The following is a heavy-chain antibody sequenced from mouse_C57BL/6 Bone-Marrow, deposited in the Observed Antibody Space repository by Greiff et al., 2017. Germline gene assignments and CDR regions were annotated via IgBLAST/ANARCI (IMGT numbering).Heavy chain of an antibody. J-gene: IGHJ3*01. CDR1: GYTFTSYW. V-gene: IGHV1-59*01. CDR3: ARGGYGPRAY. CDR2: IDPSDSYT. Sequence: QVQLQQPGAELVRPGTSVKLSCKASGYTFTSYWMHWVKQRPGQGLEWIGVIDPSDSYTNYNQKFKGKATLTVDTSSSTAYMQLSSLTSEDSAVYYCARGGYGPRAYWGQGTLVTVSA. D-gene: IGHD1-2*01.